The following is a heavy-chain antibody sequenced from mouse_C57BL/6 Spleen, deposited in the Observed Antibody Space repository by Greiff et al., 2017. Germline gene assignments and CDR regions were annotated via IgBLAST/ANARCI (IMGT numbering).Heavy chain of an antibody. Sequence: EVKLQESGPGLVKPSQSLSLTCSVTGYSITSGYYWNWIRQFPGNKLEWMGYISYDGSNNYNPSLKNRISITRDTSKNQFFLKLNSVTTEDTATYYCARDHYDRAMDYWGQGTSVTVSS. CDR2: ISYDGSN. CDR1: GYSITSGYY. CDR3: ARDHYDRAMDY. V-gene: IGHV3-6*01. J-gene: IGHJ4*01. D-gene: IGHD1-1*01.